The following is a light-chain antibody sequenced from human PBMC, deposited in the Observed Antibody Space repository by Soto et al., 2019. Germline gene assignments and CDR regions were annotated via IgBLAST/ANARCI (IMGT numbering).Light chain of an antibody. V-gene: IGKV1-39*01. CDR1: QSITNY. J-gene: IGKJ1*01. CDR2: AAS. CDR3: QQRYSTPWT. Sequence: DIQMNPSPSSLSASVGDRVTITCRASQSITNYLNWYQQKPGKAPKLLIYAASSLQSGVPSRFSGSESGTDFTLSISSLQPEDFATYYCQQRYSTPWTFGQGTKGEIK.